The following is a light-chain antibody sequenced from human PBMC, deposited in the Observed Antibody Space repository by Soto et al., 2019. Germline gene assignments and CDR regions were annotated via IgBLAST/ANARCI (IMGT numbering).Light chain of an antibody. Sequence: DIQMTQSPTSLSASVGDRVTITCRASQGIRNFVAWYQQKPGKAPKLLIYAASTLQSGVPSRFSGSGSGTDFTVANDSLQPEDVATYACQKYSSVPVFGPGTKVEIK. CDR2: AAS. J-gene: IGKJ3*01. CDR1: QGIRNF. CDR3: QKYSSVPV. V-gene: IGKV1-27*01.